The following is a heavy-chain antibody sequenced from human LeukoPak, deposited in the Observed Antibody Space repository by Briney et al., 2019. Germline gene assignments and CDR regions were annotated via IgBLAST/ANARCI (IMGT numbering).Heavy chain of an antibody. Sequence: ASVKVSCKASGGTFSSYAISWVRQAPGQGLEWMGWISGNSDNPNYGQKFQGRFTLTTDSSTSTAYMELRNLRSDDTAVYYCARDGTSTDDYWGQGTLLTVSS. CDR2: ISGNSDNP. CDR1: GGTFSSYA. CDR3: ARDGTSTDDY. D-gene: IGHD2-2*01. V-gene: IGHV1-18*01. J-gene: IGHJ4*02.